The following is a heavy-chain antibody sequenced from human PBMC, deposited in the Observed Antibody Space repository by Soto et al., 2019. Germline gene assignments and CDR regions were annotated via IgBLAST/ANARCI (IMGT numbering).Heavy chain of an antibody. J-gene: IGHJ4*02. V-gene: IGHV4-59*01. D-gene: IGHD6-13*01. Sequence: QVQLQESGPGLVKPSETLSLTCTVSGGSISSYYWSWIRQPPGKGLQWIGYIYYSGSTNYNPSLKSRVTISVDTSKNQFSLKLSSVTAADTAVYYCARIWQGSSWYYFDYWGQGTLITVSS. CDR1: GGSISSYY. CDR3: ARIWQGSSWYYFDY. CDR2: IYYSGST.